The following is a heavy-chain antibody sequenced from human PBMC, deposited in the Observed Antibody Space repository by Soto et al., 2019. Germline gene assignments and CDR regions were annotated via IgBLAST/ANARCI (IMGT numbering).Heavy chain of an antibody. J-gene: IGHJ5*02. CDR2: ISAYNGNT. V-gene: IGHV1-18*01. D-gene: IGHD3-3*01. CDR3: ARVSGLFGVVTNWFDP. Sequence: ASVKVSCKASGYTFNSYGISWVRQAPGQGLEWMGWISAYNGNTNYAQKLQGRVTMTTDTSTSTAYMELRSLRSDDTAVYYCARVSGLFGVVTNWFDPWGQGTLVTVSS. CDR1: GYTFNSYG.